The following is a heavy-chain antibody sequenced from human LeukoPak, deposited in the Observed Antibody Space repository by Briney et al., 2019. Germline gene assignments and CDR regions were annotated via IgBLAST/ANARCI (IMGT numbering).Heavy chain of an antibody. CDR2: IYFTGST. J-gene: IGHJ4*02. CDR1: GGSISSYY. Sequence: SETLSLTCTVSGGSISSYYWSWIRQPAGKGLEWIGYIYFTGSTNYNPSLKSRVTISVDTSKNQFSLKLNSVTAADTAIYYCARSTYSSSQWDYWGQGTLVTVFS. V-gene: IGHV4-59*01. D-gene: IGHD6-13*01. CDR3: ARSTYSSSQWDY.